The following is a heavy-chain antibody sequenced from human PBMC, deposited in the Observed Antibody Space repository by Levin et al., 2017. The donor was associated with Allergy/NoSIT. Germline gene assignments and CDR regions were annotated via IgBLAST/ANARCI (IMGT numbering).Heavy chain of an antibody. CDR3: ATRRNWGSDWYFDL. D-gene: IGHD7-27*01. Sequence: VASVKVSCAASGFTFSSFAMSWVRQAPGKGLEWVSAILSSSGGTTYYADSVKGRFTISRDNSKNTLYLQMNSLRAEDTAIYYCATRRNWGSDWYFDLWGRGSLVTVSS. J-gene: IGHJ2*01. V-gene: IGHV3-23*01. CDR2: ILSSSGGTT. CDR1: GFTFSSFA.